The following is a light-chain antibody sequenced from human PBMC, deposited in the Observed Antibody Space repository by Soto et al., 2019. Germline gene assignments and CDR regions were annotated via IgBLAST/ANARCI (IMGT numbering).Light chain of an antibody. CDR1: QTISSY. J-gene: IGKJ5*01. Sequence: DIQMTPSPSSLSASVGDRVTITCRASQTISSYLNWYQQKPGKAPKLLIYAASSLQGGVPSRFSGSGSGTGFTLTISSLQPEDFATYFCQKSFSFPPTFGQGTRLEIK. V-gene: IGKV1-39*01. CDR2: AAS. CDR3: QKSFSFPPT.